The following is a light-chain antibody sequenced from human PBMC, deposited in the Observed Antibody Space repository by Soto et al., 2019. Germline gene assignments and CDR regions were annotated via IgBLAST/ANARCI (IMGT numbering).Light chain of an antibody. CDR2: DDS. V-gene: IGLV3-21*02. CDR3: QVGESGRGV. Sequence: SYELTQPHSVSVATAQTGPRITCGGNNIGGKSVHWYQQKPGQAPVLVVYDDSDRPSGIPERFSGSNSVNTATLTISRVAAGDEADDDCQVGESGRGVFGPGTKVTVL. CDR1: NIGGKS. J-gene: IGLJ1*01.